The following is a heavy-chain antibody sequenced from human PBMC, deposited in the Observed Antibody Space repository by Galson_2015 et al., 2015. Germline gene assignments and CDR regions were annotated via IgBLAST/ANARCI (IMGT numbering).Heavy chain of an antibody. Sequence: SLRLSCAASGFTFSSYWMTWVRQGPGRGLEWVANIKQDGSEKYYVDSVKGRFTISRDNAKNSLYLQMNSLRAEDTAVYYCARVGYSSGYCLNYWGQGTLVTVSS. CDR1: GFTFSSYW. CDR3: ARVGYSSGYCLNY. CDR2: IKQDGSEK. D-gene: IGHD3-22*01. V-gene: IGHV3-7*03. J-gene: IGHJ4*02.